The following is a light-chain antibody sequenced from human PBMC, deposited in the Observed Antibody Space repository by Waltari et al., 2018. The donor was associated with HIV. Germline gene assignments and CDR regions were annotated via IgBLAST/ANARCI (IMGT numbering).Light chain of an antibody. Sequence: QSALTQPASVSGSLGQSISIPFSRSSSDLGLFNLVSWYQVSPGKAPKLIINEVNKRPSGVSVRFSGSKSGKTASLTISGLQTEDEADYYCCSYAGDSNYVFGTGTKVTVL. CDR2: EVN. V-gene: IGLV2-23*02. CDR1: SSDLGLFNL. CDR3: CSYAGDSNYV. J-gene: IGLJ1*01.